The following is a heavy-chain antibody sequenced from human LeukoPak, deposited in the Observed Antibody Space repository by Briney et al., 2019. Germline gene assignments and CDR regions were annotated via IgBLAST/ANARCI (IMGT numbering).Heavy chain of an antibody. D-gene: IGHD4/OR15-4a*01. Sequence: GGSLRLSCAASGLTFSSFSFNWVRQGPGKGLEWVSSINTVASYIYYADSVKGRFTISRDNAKNSLYLQMNSLRAEDTAVYYCARDPVLWGQGTLVTVSS. CDR1: GLTFSSFS. J-gene: IGHJ4*02. CDR3: ARDPVL. V-gene: IGHV3-21*01. CDR2: INTVASYI.